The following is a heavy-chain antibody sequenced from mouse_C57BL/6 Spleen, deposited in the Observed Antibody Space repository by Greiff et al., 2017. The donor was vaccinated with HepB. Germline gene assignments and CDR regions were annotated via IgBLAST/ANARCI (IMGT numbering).Heavy chain of an antibody. CDR2: ISSGGSYT. V-gene: IGHV5-6*02. CDR3: ARRGNYEAWFAY. J-gene: IGHJ3*01. Sequence: DVMLVESGGDLVKPGGSLKLSCAASGFSFSSYGMSWVRQTPDKRLEWVATISSGGSYTYYPDSVKGRFTISRDNAKNTLYLQMRSLKSEDTAMYYCARRGNYEAWFAYWGQGTLVTVSA. CDR1: GFSFSSYG. D-gene: IGHD2-1*01.